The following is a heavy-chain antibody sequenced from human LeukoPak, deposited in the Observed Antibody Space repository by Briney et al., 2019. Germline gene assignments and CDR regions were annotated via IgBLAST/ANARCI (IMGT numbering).Heavy chain of an antibody. V-gene: IGHV1-2*02. J-gene: IGHJ4*02. CDR2: INPNSGGT. D-gene: IGHD6-19*01. CDR1: GYTFTGYY. Sequence: ASVKVSCKASGYTFTGYYMHWVRQAPGQGLEWMGWINPNSGGTNYAQKLQGRVTMTTDTSTSTAYMELRSLRSDDTAVYYCARDLAVAGTGGVSFDYWGQGTLVTVSS. CDR3: ARDLAVAGTGGVSFDY.